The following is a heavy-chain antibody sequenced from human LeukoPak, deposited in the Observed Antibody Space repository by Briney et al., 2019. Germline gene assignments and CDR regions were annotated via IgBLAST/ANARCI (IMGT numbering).Heavy chain of an antibody. D-gene: IGHD6-19*01. CDR2: ISGSGGST. CDR3: AKGRETWSIAVAVPLFGY. J-gene: IGHJ4*02. CDR1: GFTFSSYA. V-gene: IGHV3-23*01. Sequence: PGGSLRLSCAASGFTFSSYAMGWVRQAPGKGLEWVSAISGSGGSTYYADSVKGRFTISRDNSKNTLYLQMNGLRAEDTAVYYCAKGRETWSIAVAVPLFGYWGQGTLVTVSS.